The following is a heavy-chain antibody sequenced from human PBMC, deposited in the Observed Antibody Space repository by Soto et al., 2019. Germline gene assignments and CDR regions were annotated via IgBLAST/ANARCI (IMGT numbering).Heavy chain of an antibody. CDR3: AAVAGPQPANWFDP. CDR1: GFTFSSYS. CDR2: ISSSGSTI. V-gene: IGHV3-48*01. J-gene: IGHJ5*02. Sequence: GGSLRLSCAASGFTFSSYSMNWVRQAPGKGLEWVSYISSSGSTIYYADSVKGRFTISRDNAKNSLYLQMNSLRAEDTAVYYCAAVAGPQPANWFDPWGQGTLVTVSS. D-gene: IGHD6-19*01.